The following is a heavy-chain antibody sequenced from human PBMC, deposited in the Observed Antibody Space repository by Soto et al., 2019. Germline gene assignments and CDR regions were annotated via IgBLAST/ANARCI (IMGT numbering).Heavy chain of an antibody. V-gene: IGHV3-30*18. J-gene: IGHJ5*02. Sequence: PGGSLRLSCAASGFTFSSYGMHWVRQAPGKGLEWVAVISYDGSNKYYADSVKGRFTISRDNSKNTLYLQMNSLRAEDTAVYYCAKDYYGDYVSWFDPWGQGTLVTVSS. D-gene: IGHD4-17*01. CDR2: ISYDGSNK. CDR3: AKDYYGDYVSWFDP. CDR1: GFTFSSYG.